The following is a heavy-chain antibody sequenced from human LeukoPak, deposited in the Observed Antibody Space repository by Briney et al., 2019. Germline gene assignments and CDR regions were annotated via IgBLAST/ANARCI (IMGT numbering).Heavy chain of an antibody. CDR3: AKVSGGNFFYYYYMDV. Sequence: GGSLRLSCAASGFTFSSYAMSWVRQAPGKGLEWVSAISSSGGSTYYADSVKGRFTISRDNSKNTLYLQMNSLRAEDAAVYYCAKVSGGNFFYYYYMDVWGKGTTVTVSS. CDR1: GFTFSSYA. D-gene: IGHD4-23*01. CDR2: ISSSGGST. J-gene: IGHJ6*03. V-gene: IGHV3-23*01.